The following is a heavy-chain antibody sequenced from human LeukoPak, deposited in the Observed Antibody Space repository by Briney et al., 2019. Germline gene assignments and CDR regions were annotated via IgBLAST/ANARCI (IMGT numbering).Heavy chain of an antibody. CDR1: GFTFSSYG. Sequence: GGSLRLSCAASGFTFSSYGMHWVRQAPGKGLEWVAFIQYGGSNKYYADSVKGRFTISRDNSKNTLYLQMNSLRAEDMAVYYCAKDPSFRPGYFDYWGQGTLVTVSS. CDR3: AKDPSFRPGYFDY. V-gene: IGHV3-30*02. J-gene: IGHJ4*02. CDR2: IQYGGSNK.